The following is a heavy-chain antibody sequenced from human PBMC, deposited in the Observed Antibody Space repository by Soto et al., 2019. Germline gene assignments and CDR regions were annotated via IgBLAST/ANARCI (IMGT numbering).Heavy chain of an antibody. CDR3: ARDTGTYPYYFDY. D-gene: IGHD1-26*01. CDR1: GGSISSGENF. Sequence: LSLTCTVSGGSISSGENFWNWIRQSPGKGLEWIGYIHHSGSTYYNPSLKSRLTISVDTSKNQISLKLNSVTAADTAVYYCARDTGTYPYYFDYWGQGTLVTVSS. V-gene: IGHV4-30-4*01. J-gene: IGHJ4*02. CDR2: IHHSGST.